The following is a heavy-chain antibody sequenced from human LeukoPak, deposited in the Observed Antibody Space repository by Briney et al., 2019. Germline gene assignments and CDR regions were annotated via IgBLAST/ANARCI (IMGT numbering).Heavy chain of an antibody. CDR2: IYPGDSDT. CDR1: GYSFASYW. CDR3: ARDSSGHNYFDP. D-gene: IGHD3-22*01. V-gene: IGHV5-51*01. J-gene: IGHJ5*02. Sequence: GESLKISCKGSGYSFASYWIGWVRQMPGKGPEWMGIIYPGDSDTRYSPSFRGQVTISADKSISTAFLQWSSLKASDTAMYYCARDSSGHNYFDPWGQGTLVTVSS.